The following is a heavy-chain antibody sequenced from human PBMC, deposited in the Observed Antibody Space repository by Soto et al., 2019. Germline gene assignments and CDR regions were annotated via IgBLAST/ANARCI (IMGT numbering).Heavy chain of an antibody. CDR2: IYYSGST. V-gene: IGHV4-59*08. Sequence: SETLSLTCTVSGGSISSYYWSWIRQPPGKGLEWIGYIYYSGSTNYNPSLKSRVTISVDTSKNQFSLKLSSVTAADTAVYYCARRSDYGDYVGPYFDYWGQGTLVTVSS. D-gene: IGHD4-17*01. CDR3: ARRSDYGDYVGPYFDY. CDR1: GGSISSYY. J-gene: IGHJ4*02.